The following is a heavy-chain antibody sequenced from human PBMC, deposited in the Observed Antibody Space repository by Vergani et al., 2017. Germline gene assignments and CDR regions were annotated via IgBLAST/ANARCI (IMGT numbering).Heavy chain of an antibody. V-gene: IGHV1-2*04. CDR1: GYTFTSYD. CDR2: INPNSGGT. D-gene: IGHD2-2*01. J-gene: IGHJ4*02. Sequence: QVQLVQSGAEVKKPGASVKVSCKASGYTFTSYDINWVRQATGQGLEWMGWINPNSGGTNYAQKFQGWVTMTRDTSISTAYMELSRLRSDDTAVYYCARGHQLLVDYWGQGTLVTVSS. CDR3: ARGHQLLVDY.